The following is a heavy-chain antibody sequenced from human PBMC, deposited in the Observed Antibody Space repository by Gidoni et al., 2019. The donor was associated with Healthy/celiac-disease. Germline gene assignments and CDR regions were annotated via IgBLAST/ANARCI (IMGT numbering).Heavy chain of an antibody. CDR3: AREGVAEYNWFDP. Sequence: VPLQESGPGRVKPSASLSLTCPLSGGSVRRGSYYWSWIRPAPGKGLEWIGYIYYSGRTNYNPSLKSRVTISVDTSKNQFSLKLSPGTAADAAVYYCAREGVAEYNWFDPWGQGTLVTVSS. V-gene: IGHV4-61*01. CDR2: IYYSGRT. J-gene: IGHJ5*02. D-gene: IGHD6-19*01. CDR1: GGSVRRGSYY.